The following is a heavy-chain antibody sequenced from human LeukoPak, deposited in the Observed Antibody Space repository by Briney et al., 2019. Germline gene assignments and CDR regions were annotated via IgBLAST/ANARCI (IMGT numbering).Heavy chain of an antibody. J-gene: IGHJ6*02. D-gene: IGHD2-21*02. V-gene: IGHV3-30*04. CDR2: ISYDGSNK. Sequence: PGRSLRLSCAASGFTFSSYAMHWVRQAPGKGLEWVAVISYDGSNKYYADSVKGRFTISRDNSKSTLYLQMNSLRAEDTAVYYCARDRHCGGDCYSHYYYYYGMDVWGQGTTVTVSS. CDR3: ARDRHCGGDCYSHYYYYYGMDV. CDR1: GFTFSSYA.